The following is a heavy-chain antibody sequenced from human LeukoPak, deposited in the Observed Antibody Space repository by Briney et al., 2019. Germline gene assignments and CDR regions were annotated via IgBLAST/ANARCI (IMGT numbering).Heavy chain of an antibody. V-gene: IGHV3-30*02. CDR3: AKYSGSYSDDAFDI. CDR1: GFTFSSYA. D-gene: IGHD1-26*01. CDR2: IRYDGSNK. Sequence: GGSLRLSCAASGFTFSSYAMHWVRQAPGKGLEWVAFIRYDGSNKYYADSVKGRFTISRDNSKNTLYLQMNSLRAEDTAVYYCAKYSGSYSDDAFDIWGQGTMVTVSS. J-gene: IGHJ3*02.